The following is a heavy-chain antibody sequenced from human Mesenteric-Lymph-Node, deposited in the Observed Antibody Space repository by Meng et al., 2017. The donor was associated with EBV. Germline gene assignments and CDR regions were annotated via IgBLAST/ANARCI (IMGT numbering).Heavy chain of an antibody. D-gene: IGHD2-8*01. Sequence: VYRGQVGAGGRKPGASVKVSCKASGYTFINWDITWARQATGQGLEWMGWMNPNSYNTGYLQRFQGRVTMTRDTSTNTAYMELSSLTSEDTAIYFCARGPYNNGSDYWGQGTLVTVSS. CDR2: MNPNSYNT. CDR1: GYTFINWD. CDR3: ARGPYNNGSDY. V-gene: IGHV1-8*02. J-gene: IGHJ4*02.